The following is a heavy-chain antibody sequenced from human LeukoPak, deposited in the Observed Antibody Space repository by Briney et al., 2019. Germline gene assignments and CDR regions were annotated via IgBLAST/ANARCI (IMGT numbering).Heavy chain of an antibody. CDR1: GYTFTSYY. J-gene: IGHJ5*02. Sequence: ASVKVSCKASGYTFTSYYMHWVRQAPGQGLEWMGIINPSGGSTSYAQKFQGRVTMTRNTSISTAYMELSSLRSEDTAVYYCARRSVQYRGSWYWFDPWGQGTLVTVSS. CDR3: ARRSVQYRGSWYWFDP. V-gene: IGHV1-46*01. CDR2: INPSGGST. D-gene: IGHD1-1*01.